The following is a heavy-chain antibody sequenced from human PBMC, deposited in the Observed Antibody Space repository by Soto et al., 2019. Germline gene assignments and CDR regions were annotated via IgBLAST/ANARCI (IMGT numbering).Heavy chain of an antibody. Sequence: QVQLQESGPGLVKPSETLSLTCTVSGGSISSYYWSWIRQPPGKGLEWIGYIYYSGSTNYNPSLKSRVTISVDTSKNQFSLKLSSVTAADTAVYYCARDFRGFDLWGRGTLVTVSS. J-gene: IGHJ2*01. CDR3: ARDFRGFDL. V-gene: IGHV4-59*01. CDR2: IYYSGST. CDR1: GGSISSYY.